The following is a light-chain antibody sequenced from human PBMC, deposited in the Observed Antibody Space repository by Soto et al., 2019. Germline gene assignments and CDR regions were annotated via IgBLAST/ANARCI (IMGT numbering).Light chain of an antibody. J-gene: IGKJ1*01. CDR2: DAS. CDR3: QQYYSYSPT. Sequence: IQMPQSPSTLSASVVERVAISCRASQTISYWLAWYQQKPGKAPKLLIYDASSLERGVPSRFSGSRSGTEFTLTISSLQPDDFATDDGQQYYSYSPTFGQGTKVDIK. CDR1: QTISYW. V-gene: IGKV1-5*01.